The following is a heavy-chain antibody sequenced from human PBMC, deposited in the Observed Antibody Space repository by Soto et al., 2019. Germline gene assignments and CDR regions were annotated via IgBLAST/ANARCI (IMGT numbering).Heavy chain of an antibody. D-gene: IGHD2-15*01. V-gene: IGHV1-46*01. Sequence: ASVKVSCKASGYTFTSYYMHWVRQAPGQGREWMVIINPIGGSTSYAQKVQGRVTMTRDTSTSTVDMERISLRSEDTAVYYCCSTLGPDYGMDVWGQGTTVTVSS. J-gene: IGHJ6*02. CDR1: GYTFTSYY. CDR3: CSTLGPDYGMDV. CDR2: INPIGGST.